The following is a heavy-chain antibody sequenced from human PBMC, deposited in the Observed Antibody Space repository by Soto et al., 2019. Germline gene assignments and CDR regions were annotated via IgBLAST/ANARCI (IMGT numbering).Heavy chain of an antibody. CDR3: AKGNVIAVADRYVPYYYGMDV. CDR1: GFTFSSYA. J-gene: IGHJ6*02. CDR2: ISGSGGST. Sequence: QPGGSLRLSCAASGFTFSSYAMSWVRQAPGKGLEWVSAISGSGGSTYYADSVKGRFTISRDNSRNTLYLQMNSLRAEDTAVYYCAKGNVIAVADRYVPYYYGMDVWGQGTTVTVSS. D-gene: IGHD6-19*01. V-gene: IGHV3-23*01.